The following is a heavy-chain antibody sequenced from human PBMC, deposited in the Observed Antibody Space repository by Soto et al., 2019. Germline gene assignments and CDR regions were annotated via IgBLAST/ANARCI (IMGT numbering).Heavy chain of an antibody. CDR1: EYTFTSYT. CDR3: ARELQGLYYFDY. CDR2: INGANGNT. D-gene: IGHD4-4*01. Sequence: QVQVLQSGAEVKKPGASVKVSCKASEYTFTSYTMHWVRQAPGQRLEWMGWINGANGNTKYSQKFQGRVTITRDTSASTAYMELSSLRSDDTAVYYCARELQGLYYFDYWGQGTLVTVSS. J-gene: IGHJ4*02. V-gene: IGHV1-3*01.